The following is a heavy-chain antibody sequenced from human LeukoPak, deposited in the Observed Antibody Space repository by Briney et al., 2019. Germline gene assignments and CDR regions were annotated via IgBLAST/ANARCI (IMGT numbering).Heavy chain of an antibody. CDR1: GFTFSSYD. Sequence: GGSLRLSCAASGFTFSSYDMHWVRQATGEGLEWVSAIGAAGDTYYPGSVKGRFTISRENAKNSLYLQMNSLRDWDTAVYYCARGDSSYYYMDVWGKGTTVTVSS. J-gene: IGHJ6*03. CDR3: ARGDSSYYYMDV. V-gene: IGHV3-13*01. CDR2: IGAAGDT. D-gene: IGHD3-22*01.